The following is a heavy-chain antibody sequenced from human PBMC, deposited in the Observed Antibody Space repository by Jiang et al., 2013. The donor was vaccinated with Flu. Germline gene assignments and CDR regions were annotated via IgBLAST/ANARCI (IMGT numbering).Heavy chain of an antibody. CDR1: GGSFSGYY. J-gene: IGHJ4*02. CDR3: ARTQYYDFWSGYYAYNPPRGGFFDY. D-gene: IGHD3-3*01. Sequence: VLLKPSETLSLTCAVYGGSFSGYYWSWIRQPPGKGLEWIGEINHSGSTNYNPSLKSRVTISVDTSKNQFSLKLSAVTAADTAVYYCARTQYYDFWSGYYAYNPPRGGFFDYWGQGTLVTVSS. CDR2: INHSGST. V-gene: IGHV4-34*01.